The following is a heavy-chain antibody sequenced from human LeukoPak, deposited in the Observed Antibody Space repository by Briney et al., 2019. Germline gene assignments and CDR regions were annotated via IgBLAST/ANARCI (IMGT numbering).Heavy chain of an antibody. CDR1: GYSISSGYY. J-gene: IGHJ6*03. D-gene: IGHD4-17*01. CDR2: IYHSGST. CDR3: ARTCGDFNYFYYMDV. Sequence: PSETLSLTCTVSGYSISSGYYWGWIRQPPGKGLEWIGSIYHSGSTYCNPSLKSRVTISVDTSKNQFSLKLSSVTAADTALYYCARTCGDFNYFYYMDVWGKGTTVTVSS. V-gene: IGHV4-38-2*02.